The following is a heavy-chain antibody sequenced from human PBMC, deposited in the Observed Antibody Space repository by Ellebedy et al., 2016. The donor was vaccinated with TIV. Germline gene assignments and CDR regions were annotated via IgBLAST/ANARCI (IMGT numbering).Heavy chain of an antibody. CDR2: IYYSGST. CDR1: GGSISSGGYY. CDR3: ARQIAARRYFDL. D-gene: IGHD6-6*01. V-gene: IGHV4-31*03. J-gene: IGHJ2*01. Sequence: TLSLTCTVSGGSISSGGYYWSWIRQHPGKGLEWIGYIYYSGSTYYNPSLKSRVTISVDTSKNQFSLKLSSVTAADTAVYYCARQIAARRYFDLWGRGTLVTVSS.